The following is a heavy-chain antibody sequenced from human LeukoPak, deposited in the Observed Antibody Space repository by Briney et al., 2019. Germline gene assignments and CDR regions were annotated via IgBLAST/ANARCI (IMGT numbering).Heavy chain of an antibody. Sequence: ASVKVSCKASGYTFTGYYMHWVRQAPRQGLEWMGWINPNSGGTNYAQRFQGRVTMTRDTSISTAYMELSRLRSDDTAVYYCARVLGGVVPADYWGQGTLVTVSS. CDR2: INPNSGGT. V-gene: IGHV1-2*02. J-gene: IGHJ4*02. CDR1: GYTFTGYY. CDR3: ARVLGGVVPADY. D-gene: IGHD3-3*01.